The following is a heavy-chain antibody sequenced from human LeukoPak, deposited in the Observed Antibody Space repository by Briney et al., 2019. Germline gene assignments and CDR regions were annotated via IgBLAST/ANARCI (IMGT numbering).Heavy chain of an antibody. Sequence: SETLSLTCTVSGGSISSGSYYWGWIRQPPGKGLEWIGSIYYSGSTYYNPSLKSRVTISVDTSKNQFSLKLSSVTAADTAVYYCARVRGSDWGYFDYWGQGTLVTVSS. J-gene: IGHJ4*02. CDR1: GGSISSGSYY. D-gene: IGHD2-21*02. CDR2: IYYSGST. CDR3: ARVRGSDWGYFDY. V-gene: IGHV4-39*07.